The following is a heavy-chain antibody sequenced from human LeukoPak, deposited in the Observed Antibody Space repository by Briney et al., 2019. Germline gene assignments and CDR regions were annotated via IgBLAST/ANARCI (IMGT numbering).Heavy chain of an antibody. Sequence: SETLSLTCTASGGSIISSNHYWGWTRQPPGKGLEWFGSISYSGGTAYNPSLRSRVTISVDTSKNQFSLKVNSVTAADTAVYYCAREVEYYDSSGYRPHAFDIWGQGTLVTVSS. CDR2: ISYSGGT. CDR3: AREVEYYDSSGYRPHAFDI. CDR1: GGSIISSNHY. J-gene: IGHJ3*02. D-gene: IGHD3-22*01. V-gene: IGHV4-39*02.